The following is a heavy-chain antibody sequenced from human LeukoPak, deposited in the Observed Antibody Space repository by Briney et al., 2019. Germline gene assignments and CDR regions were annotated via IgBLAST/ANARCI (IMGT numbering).Heavy chain of an antibody. Sequence: GASVKVSCKASGYTFTSYAMHWVRQAPGQRPEWMGWINAGNGNTKYFQKFQGRVTFTRDTSASTAYMELSSLRSEDTAVYYCARAYYDFWSGPQDYWGQGTLVTVSS. D-gene: IGHD3-3*01. CDR3: ARAYYDFWSGPQDY. V-gene: IGHV1-3*01. J-gene: IGHJ4*02. CDR1: GYTFTSYA. CDR2: INAGNGNT.